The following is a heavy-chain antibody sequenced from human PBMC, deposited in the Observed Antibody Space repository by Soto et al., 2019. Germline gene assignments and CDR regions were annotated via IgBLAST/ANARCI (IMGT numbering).Heavy chain of an antibody. J-gene: IGHJ4*02. D-gene: IGHD3-10*01. CDR3: ASGWFGEFVYQCYY. Sequence: QVQLVQSGAEVKKPGASVKVSCKPSGYTFTSYGITWVRQAPGQGLEWMGWISAYNGNTNYAQKFQGRVPMTTDTSTGAAYMELRSLGSDDTAVYYCASGWFGEFVYQCYYWGQGTLVTVSS. CDR1: GYTFTSYG. V-gene: IGHV1-18*01. CDR2: ISAYNGNT.